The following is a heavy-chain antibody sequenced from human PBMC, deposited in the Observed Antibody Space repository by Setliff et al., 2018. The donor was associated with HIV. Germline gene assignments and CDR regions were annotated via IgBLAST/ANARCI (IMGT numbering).Heavy chain of an antibody. CDR1: GGTFSSYA. CDR3: VGSPAEAASAAWDEAFDI. J-gene: IGHJ3*02. CDR2: ISSYNGNT. Sequence: ASVKVSCKASGGTFSSYAISWVRQAPGQGLEWMGWISSYNGNTKYAQKVQDRVTMTKDTSTSTAYMELRSLRSEDTAVYYCVGSPAEAASAAWDEAFDIWGQGTLVTVSS. D-gene: IGHD1-26*01. V-gene: IGHV1-18*04.